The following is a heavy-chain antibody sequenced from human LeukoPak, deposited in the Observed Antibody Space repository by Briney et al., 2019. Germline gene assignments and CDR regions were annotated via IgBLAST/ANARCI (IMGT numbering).Heavy chain of an antibody. D-gene: IGHD1-1*01. CDR3: ARCTTGRTFGSLREIKRSREIDY. J-gene: IGHJ4*02. CDR1: GFTFSSYE. V-gene: IGHV3-48*03. CDR2: ISSSGSTI. Sequence: GGSLRLSCAASGFTFSSYEMNWVRQAPGKGLEWVSYISSSGSTIYYADSVKGRFTISRDNAKNALYLQMNSLRVEDTAVYYCARCTTGRTFGSLREIKRSREIDYWGQGTLVTVSS.